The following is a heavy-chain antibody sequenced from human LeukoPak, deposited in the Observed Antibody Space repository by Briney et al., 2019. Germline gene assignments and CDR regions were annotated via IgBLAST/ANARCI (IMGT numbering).Heavy chain of an antibody. V-gene: IGHV3-48*02. D-gene: IGHD3-10*01. CDR2: ISGSGSSI. Sequence: GGSLRLSCGASGFSFSSNSMNWVRQAPGKGLEWVSYISGSGSSIYYADSVKGRFTISRDNAKNSLYLQMNSLRDEDAAVYYCARDRGSGSYPFDYWGQGTLVTVSS. CDR1: GFSFSSNS. J-gene: IGHJ4*02. CDR3: ARDRGSGSYPFDY.